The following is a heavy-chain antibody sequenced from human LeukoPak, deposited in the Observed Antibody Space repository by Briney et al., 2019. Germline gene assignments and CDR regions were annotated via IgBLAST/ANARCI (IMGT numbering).Heavy chain of an antibody. Sequence: PGGSLRLSCAASGFTFSDYNMRWIRQAPGKGLEWVSSVSRSGSTKYYADSVKGRSTISRDNAKNSLFLQMNSLRAEDTAVYYCTSYSSSVLYYYYYYYMDVWGKGTTVTVSS. J-gene: IGHJ6*03. CDR3: TSYSSSVLYYYYYYYMDV. D-gene: IGHD6-6*01. V-gene: IGHV3-11*01. CDR1: GFTFSDYN. CDR2: VSRSGSTK.